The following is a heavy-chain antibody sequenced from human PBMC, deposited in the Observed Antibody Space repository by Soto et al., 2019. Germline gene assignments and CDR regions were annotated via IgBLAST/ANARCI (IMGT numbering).Heavy chain of an antibody. J-gene: IGHJ4*02. V-gene: IGHV4-31*03. CDR3: ARYGSGSAMVILSNQYYFDY. CDR2: IYYSGST. Sequence: SETLSLTCTVSGGSISSGGYYWSWIRQHPGKGLEWIGYIYYSGSTYYNPSLKSRVTISVDTSKNQFSLKLSSVTAADTAVYYCARYGSGSAMVILSNQYYFDYWGQGTLVTVSS. CDR1: GGSISSGGYY. D-gene: IGHD5-18*01.